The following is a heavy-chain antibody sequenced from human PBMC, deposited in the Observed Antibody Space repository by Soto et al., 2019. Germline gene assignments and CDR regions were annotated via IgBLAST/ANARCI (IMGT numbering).Heavy chain of an antibody. CDR3: ARDRKLELPGNYYYYGMGV. D-gene: IGHD1-7*01. V-gene: IGHV4-59*01. CDR1: GGSIRDYF. J-gene: IGHJ6*02. CDR2: ISSSGTV. Sequence: SETLSLTCSVSGGSIRDYFWTWIRQSPGRGLEWIGYISSSGTVKYNSSLKSRVTISLDRSRNQFSLKLSSVTAADTAVYFCARDRKLELPGNYYYYGMGVWGQGTTVTVSS.